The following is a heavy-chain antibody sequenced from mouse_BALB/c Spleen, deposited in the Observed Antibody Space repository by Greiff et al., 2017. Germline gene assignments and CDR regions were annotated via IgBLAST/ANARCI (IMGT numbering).Heavy chain of an antibody. D-gene: IGHD2-1*01. CDR1: GYSITSGYY. CDR2: ISYDGSN. Sequence: EVKLQESGPGLVKPSQSLSLTCSVTGYSITSGYYWNWIRQFPGNKLEWMGYISYDGSNNYNPSLKNRISITRDTSKNQFFLKLNSVTTEDTATYYCAREDGNYRYFDYWGQGTTLTVSS. V-gene: IGHV3-6*02. J-gene: IGHJ2*01. CDR3: AREDGNYRYFDY.